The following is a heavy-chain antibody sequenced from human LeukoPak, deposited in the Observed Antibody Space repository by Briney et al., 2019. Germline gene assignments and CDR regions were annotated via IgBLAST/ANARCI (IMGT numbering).Heavy chain of an antibody. CDR2: INLSAGST. CDR3: ARAYGSGLAFDI. CDR1: GYIFTNYY. Sequence: GASVKVSCKASGYIFTNYYMHWVRQAPGQGLEWMGIINLSAGSTSYAQKFQSRLTLTRDTSTSTLYMELSRLIPDDTAAYYCARAYGSGLAFDIWGQGTMVTVSS. V-gene: IGHV1-46*01. D-gene: IGHD3-10*01. J-gene: IGHJ3*02.